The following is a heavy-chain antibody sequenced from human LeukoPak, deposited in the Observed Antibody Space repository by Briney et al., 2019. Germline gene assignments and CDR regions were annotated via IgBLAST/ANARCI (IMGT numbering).Heavy chain of an antibody. J-gene: IGHJ4*02. CDR3: TTSTHYYDSSGPLYYFDY. Sequence: GGSLRLSCAASGFTFSNAWMSWVRQAPGKGLEWVGRIKSKTDGGTTDYAAPVKGRFTISRDDSKNTLYLQMNSLKTEDTAVYYCTTSTHYYDSSGPLYYFDYWGQGTLVTVSS. CDR2: IKSKTDGGTT. V-gene: IGHV3-15*01. D-gene: IGHD3-22*01. CDR1: GFTFSNAW.